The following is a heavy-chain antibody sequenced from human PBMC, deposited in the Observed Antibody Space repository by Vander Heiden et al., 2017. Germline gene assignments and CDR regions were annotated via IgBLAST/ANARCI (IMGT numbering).Heavy chain of an antibody. CDR3: ARVLGARRDDDSSGRGWFDP. V-gene: IGHV3-53*01. Sequence: EVQLVESGGGLIQPGGSLRLSCAASGFTVSSYYMGWVRQAPGKGLEWVSVIYSGGSTYYADSVKGRFTIARDNSKNTLYLQRNRLRAEETAVYYCARVLGARRDDDSSGRGWFDPWGQGTLVTVSS. CDR2: IYSGGST. D-gene: IGHD3-22*01. J-gene: IGHJ5*02. CDR1: GFTVSSYY.